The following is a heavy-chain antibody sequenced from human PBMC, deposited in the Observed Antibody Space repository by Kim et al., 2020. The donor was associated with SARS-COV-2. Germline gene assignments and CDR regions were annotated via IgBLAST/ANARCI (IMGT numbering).Heavy chain of an antibody. J-gene: IGHJ6*02. CDR3: ACGGPNRDGYYYYGMDV. CDR2: INHSGST. D-gene: IGHD2-21*01. V-gene: IGHV4-34*01. Sequence: SETLSLTCAVYGGSFSGYYWSWIRQPPGKGLEWIGEINHSGSTNYNPSLKSRVTISVDTSKNQFSLKLSSVTAADTAVYYCACGGPNRDGYYYYGMDVWGQGTTVTVSS. CDR1: GGSFSGYY.